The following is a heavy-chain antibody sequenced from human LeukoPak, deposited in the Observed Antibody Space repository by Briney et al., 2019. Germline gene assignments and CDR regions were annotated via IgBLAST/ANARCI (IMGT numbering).Heavy chain of an antibody. CDR3: AREGGQWLVSDY. CDR2: ISYDGSNK. J-gene: IGHJ4*02. CDR1: GFTFSSYS. D-gene: IGHD6-19*01. Sequence: GGSLRLSCAASGFTFSSYSMNWVRQAPGKGLEWAAVISYDGSNKYYADSVKGRFTISRDNSKNTLYLQMNSLRAEDTAVYYCAREGGQWLVSDYWGQGTLVTVSS. V-gene: IGHV3-30*19.